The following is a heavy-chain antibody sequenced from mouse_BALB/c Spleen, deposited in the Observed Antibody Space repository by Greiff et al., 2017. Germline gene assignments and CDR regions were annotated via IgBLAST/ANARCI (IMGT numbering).Heavy chain of an antibody. V-gene: IGHV6-6*02. CDR1: GFTFSNYW. CDR2: IRLKSNNYAT. D-gene: IGHD2-4*01. Sequence: EVKVVESGGGLVQPGGSMKLSCVASGFTFSNYWMNWVRQSPEKGLEWVAEIRLKSNNYATHYAESVKGRFTISRDDSKSSVYLQMNNLRAEDTGIYYCTEELRRGHYAMDYWGQGTSVTVSS. CDR3: TEELRRGHYAMDY. J-gene: IGHJ4*01.